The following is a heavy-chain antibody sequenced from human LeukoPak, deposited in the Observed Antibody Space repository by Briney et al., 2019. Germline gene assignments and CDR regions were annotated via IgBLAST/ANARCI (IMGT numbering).Heavy chain of an antibody. CDR2: ISGTADSK. D-gene: IGHD3-16*01. J-gene: IGHJ3*02. Sequence: GGSLRLSCAASRFIFRNYAMSWVRQAPGRGLEWLSIISGTADSKYYADSVKGRFTISRDNPRSTLYLEMNILRAEDTAVYYCAKSDATIGGAFDTWGQGTMVIVSS. CDR3: AKSDATIGGAFDT. V-gene: IGHV3-23*01. CDR1: RFIFRNYA.